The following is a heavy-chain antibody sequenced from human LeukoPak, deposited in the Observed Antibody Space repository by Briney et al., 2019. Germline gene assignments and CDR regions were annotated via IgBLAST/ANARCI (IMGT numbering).Heavy chain of an antibody. Sequence: GGSLRLSCATSGFTFRSYAMIWVRQAPERGLQWVSGISGSGTYYADFAKGRFTISRDNSKNTLYLQMNSLRAEDTATYYCARDPNGDYIGAFDMWGQGTMVTVS. D-gene: IGHD4-17*01. CDR1: GFTFRSYA. CDR3: ARDPNGDYIGAFDM. J-gene: IGHJ3*02. V-gene: IGHV3-23*01. CDR2: ISGSGT.